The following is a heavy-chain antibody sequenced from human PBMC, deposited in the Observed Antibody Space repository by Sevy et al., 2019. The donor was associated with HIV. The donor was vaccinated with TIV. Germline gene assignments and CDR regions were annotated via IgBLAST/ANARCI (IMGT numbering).Heavy chain of an antibody. V-gene: IGHV3-49*03. CDR3: TKDSATSHYYYYYMDV. Sequence: GGSLRLSCTASGFAFGDYGLSWFRQAPGKGLEWLGFIRSKAYGGTTEYAASVKGRFTISRDDSKSIAYLQMNSLKIADTAVYYCTKDSATSHYYYYYMDVWGKRTTVTVS. CDR1: GFAFGDYG. CDR2: IRSKAYGGTT. J-gene: IGHJ6*03. D-gene: IGHD6-25*01.